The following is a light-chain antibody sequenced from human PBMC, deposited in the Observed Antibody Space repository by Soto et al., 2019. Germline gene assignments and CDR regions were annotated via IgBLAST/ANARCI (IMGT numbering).Light chain of an antibody. V-gene: IGKV3-20*01. Sequence: DNVLTQSPGSLSLSPGQRATLSCRASQSVDTTFFAWYQKKPGQAPRLLIYGASKRATGIPDRFSGSGSGTDVTLIISRLEPEDFAVYYCQQYMSSVTFGQGTKVEIK. CDR1: QSVDTTF. CDR2: GAS. J-gene: IGKJ1*01. CDR3: QQYMSSVT.